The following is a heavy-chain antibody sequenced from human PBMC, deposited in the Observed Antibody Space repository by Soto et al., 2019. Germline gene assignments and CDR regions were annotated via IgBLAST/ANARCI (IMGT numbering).Heavy chain of an antibody. D-gene: IGHD1-26*01. J-gene: IGHJ1*01. CDR1: GYPFTKYT. CDR2: INAGNGDT. Sequence: QVQLVQSGAEETKTGASVKASCKASGYPFTKYTIHWMRQAPGQSLEWMGWINAGNGDTEYSQKFQGRVTITRATSANTAYMDLSSLESEDTALYYCARSKSGSYDEYFQYWGQGTQVTVFS. V-gene: IGHV1-3*05. CDR3: ARSKSGSYDEYFQY.